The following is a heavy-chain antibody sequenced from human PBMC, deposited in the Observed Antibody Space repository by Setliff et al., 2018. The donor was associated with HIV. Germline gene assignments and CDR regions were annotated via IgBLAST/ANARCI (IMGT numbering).Heavy chain of an antibody. CDR1: GLTVSSNY. J-gene: IGHJ4*02. CDR2: IYSGGNT. V-gene: IGHV3-66*01. Sequence: GGSLRLSCAASGLTVSSNYMIWVRQAPGKGLEWVSVIYSGGNTYYADSVKGRFTISRDNSKNTLYLQVNSLRAEDTAVYYCAKGRHLVSGEWYFERWGQGTLVTVSS. D-gene: IGHD3-3*01. CDR3: AKGRHLVSGEWYFER.